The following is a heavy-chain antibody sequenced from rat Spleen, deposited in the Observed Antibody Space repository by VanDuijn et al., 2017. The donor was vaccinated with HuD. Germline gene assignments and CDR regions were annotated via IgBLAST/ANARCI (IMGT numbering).Heavy chain of an antibody. V-gene: IGHV5-25*01. CDR2: ISTSGDNT. CDR3: ATHGGLYNWFAY. Sequence: EVQLVESGGGLVQPGRSLKLSCAASGCTFSNYDIAWVRPAPTTGLEWVASISTSGDNTYYRDSVKGRFTVSRDDAESTLYLQMDSLRSEDTAAYYCATHGGLYNWFAYWGQGTLVTVSS. J-gene: IGHJ3*01. CDR1: GCTFSNYD.